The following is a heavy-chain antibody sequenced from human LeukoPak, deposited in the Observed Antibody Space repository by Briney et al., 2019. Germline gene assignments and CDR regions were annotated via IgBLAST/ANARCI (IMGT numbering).Heavy chain of an antibody. Sequence: PSETLSLTCAVYGGSFSGYYWSWIRQPPGKGLEWIGEMNHSGSTNYNPSLKSRVTISVDTSKNQFSLKLSSVTAADTAVYYCARGGVAARARRWFDRWGQGTLVTVSS. J-gene: IGHJ5*02. CDR2: MNHSGST. V-gene: IGHV4-34*01. CDR3: ARGGVAARARRWFDR. CDR1: GGSFSGYY. D-gene: IGHD6-6*01.